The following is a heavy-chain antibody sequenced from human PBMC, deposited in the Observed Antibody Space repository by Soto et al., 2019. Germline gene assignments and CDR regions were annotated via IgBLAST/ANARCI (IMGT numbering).Heavy chain of an antibody. CDR1: GYTFTSYG. J-gene: IGHJ6*02. CDR2: ISAYNGNT. CDR3: ARQRNPGYDYGYYYYGMDV. D-gene: IGHD5-12*01. Sequence: QVQLVQSGAEVKKPGASVKVSCKASGYTFTSYGISWVRQAPGQGLEWMGWISAYNGNTNYAQKLQGRVTMTTDTSTSTAYMELRSLRSDDTAVYYWARQRNPGYDYGYYYYGMDVWGQGTTVTVSS. V-gene: IGHV1-18*01.